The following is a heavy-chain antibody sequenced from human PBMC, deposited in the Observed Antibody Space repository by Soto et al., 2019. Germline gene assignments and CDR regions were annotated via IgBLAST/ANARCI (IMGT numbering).Heavy chain of an antibody. V-gene: IGHV1-69*01. CDR1: GGTFSSYA. D-gene: IGHD1-1*01. J-gene: IGHJ6*02. CDR3: ASHMDGIAANGRFWNDRPFYYYGMDV. Sequence: QVQLVQSGAEVKKPGSSVKVSCKASGGTFSSYAISWVRQAPGQGLEWMGGIIPIFGTANYAQKFQGRVTITADESTSTAYMELSSLRSEDTAVYYCASHMDGIAANGRFWNDRPFYYYGMDVWGQGTTVTVSS. CDR2: IIPIFGTA.